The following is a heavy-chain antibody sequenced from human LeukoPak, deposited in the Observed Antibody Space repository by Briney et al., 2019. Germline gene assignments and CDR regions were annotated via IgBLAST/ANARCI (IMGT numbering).Heavy chain of an antibody. J-gene: IGHJ6*02. V-gene: IGHV4-34*01. CDR2: INHSGST. CDR3: ASLYCSGGSCSDYYGMDV. D-gene: IGHD2-15*01. Sequence: SETLSLTCAVYGGSFSGYYRSWIRQPPGKGLEWIGEINHSGSTNYNPSLKSRVTISVDTSKNQFSLKLSSVTAADTAVYYCASLYCSGGSCSDYYGMDVWGQGTTVTVSS. CDR1: GGSFSGYY.